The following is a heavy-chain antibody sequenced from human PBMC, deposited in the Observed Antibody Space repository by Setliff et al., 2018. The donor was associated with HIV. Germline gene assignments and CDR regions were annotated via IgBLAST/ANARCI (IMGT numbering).Heavy chain of an antibody. Sequence: SETLSLTCTVSGGSITRTPYYWGWIRQPPGKGLEWIGSIHHSGTAYNNPSLKSRVTISVDPSKNQILLRLSSVTAADTAVYYCARLSGGMVPNYWGQGTLVTVSS. CDR3: ARLSGGMVPNY. J-gene: IGHJ4*02. V-gene: IGHV4-39*01. CDR2: IHHSGTA. D-gene: IGHD3-10*01. CDR1: GGSITRTPYY.